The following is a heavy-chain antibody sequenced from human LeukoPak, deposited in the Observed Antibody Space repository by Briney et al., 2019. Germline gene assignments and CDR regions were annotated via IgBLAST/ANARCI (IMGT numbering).Heavy chain of an antibody. CDR2: ISSSSSYI. J-gene: IGHJ4*02. V-gene: IGHV3-21*01. CDR3: ARTHFDFWSGHYPSGQ. CDR1: GVTFRSSS. Sequence: GGALRLSSAASGVTFRSSSMNWGPEAPGERLEWVSYISSSSSYIYYADSVKGRFTISRDNAKISLYLQMNSLRAKDTTVYYCARTHFDFWSGHYPSGQWGQRTLVTVSS. D-gene: IGHD3-3*01.